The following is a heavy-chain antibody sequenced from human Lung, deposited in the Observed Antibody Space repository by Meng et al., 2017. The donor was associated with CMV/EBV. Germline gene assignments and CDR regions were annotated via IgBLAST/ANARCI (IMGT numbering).Heavy chain of an antibody. Sequence: QGKRQEAGPRLVKPSETLSVTCIVSSDSITNYFWSWVRQPAGKGLEWIGRLYPDGSTDYNPSLSSRLTLSLDTSKIRFSLKLRSVTAADTAIYYCARTPVRFCNTHMCYAFDYWGQGALVTVSS. D-gene: IGHD2-2*01. J-gene: IGHJ4*02. CDR2: LYPDGST. CDR1: SDSITNYF. CDR3: ARTPVRFCNTHMCYAFDY. V-gene: IGHV4-4*07.